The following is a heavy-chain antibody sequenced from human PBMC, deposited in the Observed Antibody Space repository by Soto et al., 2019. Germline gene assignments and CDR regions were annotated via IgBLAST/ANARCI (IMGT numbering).Heavy chain of an antibody. Sequence: PGGSLRLSCAASGFTFSSYAMHWVRQAPGKGLEWVAVISYDGSNKYYADSVKGRFTISRDNSKNTLYLQMNSLRTEDTAVYYCARDKQQLVPFYYYYYYGMDVWGQGTTVTVSS. CDR2: ISYDGSNK. J-gene: IGHJ6*02. CDR1: GFTFSSYA. CDR3: ARDKQQLVPFYYYYYYGMDV. D-gene: IGHD6-13*01. V-gene: IGHV3-30-3*01.